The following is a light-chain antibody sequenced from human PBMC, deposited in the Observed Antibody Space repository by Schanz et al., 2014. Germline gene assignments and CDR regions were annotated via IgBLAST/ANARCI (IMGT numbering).Light chain of an antibody. CDR3: QQLNSPRT. CDR1: RSISSY. CDR2: AAS. J-gene: IGKJ4*01. V-gene: IGKV1-39*01. Sequence: DIQMTQSPSSLSASVGDRVTLTCRASRSISSYLNWYQQKPGKAPKLLIYAASSLQSGVPSRFSGSGSGTDFILTISSLQPEDFATYYCQQLNSPRTFGGGTKVESK.